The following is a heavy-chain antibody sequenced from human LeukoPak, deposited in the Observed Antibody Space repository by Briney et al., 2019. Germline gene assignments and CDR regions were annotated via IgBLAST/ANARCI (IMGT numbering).Heavy chain of an antibody. V-gene: IGHV4-39*07. CDR3: ARAMSGYKN. CDR2: IYYSGST. J-gene: IGHJ4*02. Sequence: SETLSLTCTVSGGSISSSSYYWGWIRQPPGKGLEWIGSIYYSGSTYYNPSLKSRVTISVDTSKNQFSLKLSSVTAADTAVYYCARAMSGYKNWGQGTLVTVSS. CDR1: GGSISSSSYY. D-gene: IGHD3-3*01.